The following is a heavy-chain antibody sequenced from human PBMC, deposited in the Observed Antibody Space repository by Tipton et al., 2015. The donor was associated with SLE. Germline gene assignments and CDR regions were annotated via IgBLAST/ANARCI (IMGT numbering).Heavy chain of an antibody. CDR1: GYTFTSYG. CDR2: ISAYNGNT. Sequence: QLVQSGAEVKKPGASVKVSCKASGYTFTSYGISWVRQAPGQGLEWMGWISAYNGNTIYAQKLQGRVTRTTDTSTRAAYMELRSLGADATSVYDDAATPFRASWLDPWCQGTLVT. D-gene: IGHD2/OR15-2a*01. J-gene: IGHJ5*02. V-gene: IGHV1-18*01. CDR3: AATPFRASWLDP.